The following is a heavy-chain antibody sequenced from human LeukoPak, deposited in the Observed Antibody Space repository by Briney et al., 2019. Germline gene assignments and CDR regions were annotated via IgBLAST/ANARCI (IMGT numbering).Heavy chain of an antibody. J-gene: IGHJ4*02. CDR3: VRIGRSGPSYFDY. CDR1: GFTFSSYG. CDR2: ISYDGSNK. V-gene: IGHV3-30*03. Sequence: PGGSLRLSCAASGFTFSSYGMHWVRQAPGKGLEWVAVISYDGSNKYYADSVKGRFTISRDNSKNTLYLQMNSLRAEDTAVYYCVRIGRSGPSYFDYWGQGTLVTVSS.